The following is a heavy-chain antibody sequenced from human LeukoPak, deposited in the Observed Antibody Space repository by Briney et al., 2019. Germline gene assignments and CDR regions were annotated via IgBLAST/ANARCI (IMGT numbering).Heavy chain of an antibody. CDR2: IYHSGST. CDR3: VSFCSGGSCYDL. V-gene: IGHV4-30-2*01. D-gene: IGHD2-15*01. J-gene: IGHJ4*02. Sequence: SQTLSLTCAVSGGSINSGGYSWSWIRQPPGKGLEWIVYIYHSGSTYYNPSLKSRVTISVDRSKNQFSLKMSSVTAADTAVYYCVSFCSGGSCYDLWGQGTLVTVSS. CDR1: GGSINSGGYS.